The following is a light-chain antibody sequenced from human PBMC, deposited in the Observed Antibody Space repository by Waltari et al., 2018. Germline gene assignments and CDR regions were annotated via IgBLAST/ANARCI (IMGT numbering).Light chain of an antibody. V-gene: IGKV3-11*01. J-gene: IGKJ1*01. CDR1: QSIGSS. CDR3: QQRINWPRT. CDR2: DAS. Sequence: ETVLTQSPGTLALSPGERATLSCRASQSIGSSLAWYQHIPGQAPRLLFYDASNRATGIPARFSGSWSWTDFTLTISSLEPEDFAVYYCQQRINWPRTFGQGTKVEIK.